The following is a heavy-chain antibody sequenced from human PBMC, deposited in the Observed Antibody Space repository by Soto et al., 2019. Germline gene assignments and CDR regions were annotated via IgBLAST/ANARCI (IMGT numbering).Heavy chain of an antibody. V-gene: IGHV4-30-2*01. CDR3: ARGLRSALDY. CDR2: IYHSGST. Sequence: PSETLSLTCAVSGGSISSGGYSWSWIRQPPGKGLEWIGYIYHSGSTYYNPSLKSRVTISVDRSKNQFSLKLSSVTAADTAVYYCARGLRSALDYWGQGTLVTVS. CDR1: GGSISSGGYS. D-gene: IGHD3-3*01. J-gene: IGHJ4*02.